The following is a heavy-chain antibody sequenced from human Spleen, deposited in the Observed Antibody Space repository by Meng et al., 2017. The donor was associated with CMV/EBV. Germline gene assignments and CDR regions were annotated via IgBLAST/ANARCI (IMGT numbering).Heavy chain of an antibody. V-gene: IGHV4-4*02. D-gene: IGHD6-13*01. CDR2: IYHSGST. J-gene: IGHJ4*02. CDR1: GGSISRSNW. CDR3: ARVTAAAGG. Sequence: LSLACAVYGGSISRSNWWRWVRQPPGKGLGWIGEIYHSGSTNYNSSLKSRVTISVDKSKNQFSLKLSSVTAADTAVYYCARVTAAAGGWGQGTLVTVSS.